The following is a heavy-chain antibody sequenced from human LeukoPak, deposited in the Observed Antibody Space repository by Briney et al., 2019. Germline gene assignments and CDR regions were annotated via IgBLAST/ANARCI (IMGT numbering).Heavy chain of an antibody. CDR1: GFTFSSCA. CDR3: ARDFMV. V-gene: IGHV3-30*04. D-gene: IGHD3-16*01. J-gene: IGHJ6*02. CDR2: ISYDGSNK. Sequence: PGGSLRLSCAASGFTFSSCAMHWVRQAPGKGLEWVAVISYDGSNKYYADSVKGRFTISRDNSKNTLYLQMNSLRAEDTAVYYCARDFMVWGQGTTVTVSS.